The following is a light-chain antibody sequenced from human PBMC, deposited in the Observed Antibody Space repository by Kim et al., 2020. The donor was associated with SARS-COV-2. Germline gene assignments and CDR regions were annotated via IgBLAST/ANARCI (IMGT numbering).Light chain of an antibody. CDR3: SSYANSGTLEV. J-gene: IGLJ3*02. CDR1: SSDVGGYNY. V-gene: IGLV2-14*01. Sequence: QSALTQPASVSGSPGQSITISCTGTSSDVGGYNYVSWYQQHPGKAPKLMIYEVSNRPSGVSNRFSGSKSGNTASLTISGLQAEDEADYYCSSYANSGTLEVFGRGTQLTVL. CDR2: EVS.